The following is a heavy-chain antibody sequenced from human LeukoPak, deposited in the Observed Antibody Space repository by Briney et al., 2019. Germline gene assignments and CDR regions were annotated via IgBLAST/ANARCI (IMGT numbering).Heavy chain of an antibody. CDR2: ISYDGSNK. D-gene: IGHD6-13*01. CDR1: GFTFSSYG. J-gene: IGHJ3*02. CDR3: AKDGADSSSWYGGAFDI. Sequence: GGSLRLSCAASGFTFSSYGMHWVRQAPGKGLEWVAVISYDGSNKYYADSVKGRFTISRDNSKNTLYLQMNSLRVEDTAVYYCAKDGADSSSWYGGAFDIWGQGTMVTVSS. V-gene: IGHV3-30*18.